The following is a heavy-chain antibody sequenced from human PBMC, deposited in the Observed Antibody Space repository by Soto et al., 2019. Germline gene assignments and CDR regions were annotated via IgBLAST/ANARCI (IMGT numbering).Heavy chain of an antibody. J-gene: IGHJ4*03. V-gene: IGHV3-23*01. Sequence: PGGSRRLPWAASGFTSSNFGMTWVRKAPGKGLEWVSVISGSGRSTYDSDTVQARFTISREKTKNTLYLQMNSLRDAATAVYYWAKGYCSTSSCSFDYWGQGTMVTVSS. D-gene: IGHD2-2*01. CDR2: ISGSGRST. CDR1: GFTSSNFG. CDR3: AKGYCSTSSCSFDY.